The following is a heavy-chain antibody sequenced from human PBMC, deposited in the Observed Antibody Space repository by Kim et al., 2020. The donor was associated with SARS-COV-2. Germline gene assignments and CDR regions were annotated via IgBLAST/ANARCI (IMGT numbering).Heavy chain of an antibody. CDR1: SGSISSSSYY. CDR2: IYYSGCT. D-gene: IGHD5-12*01. Sequence: SETLSLTCTVSSGSISSSSYYWGWIRHPPGKGLEWIGRIYYSGCTYYNPTLKSRIPMSVDTSKNQLSLKLSSVTVADTAVEYCARRPPPGYSGYDYRVYWGQGTLVTVSS. J-gene: IGHJ4*02. CDR3: ARRPPPGYSGYDYRVY. V-gene: IGHV4-39*01.